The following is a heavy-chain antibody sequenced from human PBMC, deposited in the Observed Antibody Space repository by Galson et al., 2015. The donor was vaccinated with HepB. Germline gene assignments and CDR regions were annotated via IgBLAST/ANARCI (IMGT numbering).Heavy chain of an antibody. V-gene: IGHV1-69*04. D-gene: IGHD2-15*01. J-gene: IGHJ3*02. CDR3: AREGSRALVAADAFDI. Sequence: SVKVSCKASGGTFSSYTISWVRQAPGQGLEWMGRIIPILGIANYAQKLQGRVTITADKSTSTAYMELSSLRSEDTAVYYCAREGSRALVAADAFDIWGQGTMVTVSS. CDR2: IIPILGIA. CDR1: GGTFSSYT.